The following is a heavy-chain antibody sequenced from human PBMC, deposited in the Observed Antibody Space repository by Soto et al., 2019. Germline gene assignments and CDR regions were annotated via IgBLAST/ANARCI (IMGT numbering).Heavy chain of an antibody. J-gene: IGHJ2*01. CDR2: ISGSSSNI. CDR1: GFSFSNYA. D-gene: IGHD1-26*01. Sequence: EVQLVESGGGLVQPGGSLRLSCAASGFSFSNYAMDWVRQAPGKGLEWVSYISGSSSNIRYADSVKGRFTISRDNAKSSVYLHMNSVRADDTAVYYCARDPSRGSDWARYLDLWGRGTLVTVSS. V-gene: IGHV3-48*01. CDR3: ARDPSRGSDWARYLDL.